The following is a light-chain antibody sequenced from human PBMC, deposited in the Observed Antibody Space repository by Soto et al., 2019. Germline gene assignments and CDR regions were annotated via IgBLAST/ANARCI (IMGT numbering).Light chain of an antibody. V-gene: IGKV2-30*02. Sequence: DVVMTQSPLSLPVTLGQPASISCRSSQSLVHSDGNTYLNWFQQRPGQSPRRLIYKVSNRDSGVPERFSGSGSGTDYTLMISRGEAEDVGVYYCMQGTHWPLYTFGQGTKLEIK. CDR1: QSLVHSDGNTY. CDR2: KVS. CDR3: MQGTHWPLYT. J-gene: IGKJ2*01.